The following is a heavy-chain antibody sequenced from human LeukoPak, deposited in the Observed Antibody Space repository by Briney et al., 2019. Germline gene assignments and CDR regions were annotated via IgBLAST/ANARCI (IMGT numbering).Heavy chain of an antibody. CDR2: INHSGST. Sequence: PSETLSLTCAVYGGSFSGYYWSWIRQPPGKGLEWIGEINHSGSTNYNPSLKSRVTISVDTSKNQFSLKLSSVTAADTAVYYCARSRMWYYYYMDVWGKGTTVTISS. V-gene: IGHV4-34*01. CDR3: ARSRMWYYYYMDV. CDR1: GGSFSGYY. J-gene: IGHJ6*03. D-gene: IGHD1-14*01.